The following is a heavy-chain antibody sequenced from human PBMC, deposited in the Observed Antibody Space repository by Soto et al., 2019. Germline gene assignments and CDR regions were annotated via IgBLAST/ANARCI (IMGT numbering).Heavy chain of an antibody. CDR1: GYTFTDYA. D-gene: IGHD2-21*01. V-gene: IGHV1-3*04. Sequence: VKVSCKASGYTFTDYAINWIRQAPGQRLEWMGWIATGNGNTKFSLKFQGRVTITRDTSATTAYMELTSLRSEDTAVYYCAKGSRMWTPDYWGQGTLVTVSS. CDR2: IATGNGNT. J-gene: IGHJ4*02. CDR3: AKGSRMWTPDY.